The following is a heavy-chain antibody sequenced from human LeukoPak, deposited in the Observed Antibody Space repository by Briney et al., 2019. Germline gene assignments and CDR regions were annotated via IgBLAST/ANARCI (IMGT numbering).Heavy chain of an antibody. CDR3: AKGRGITMIVVVTPFDY. D-gene: IGHD3-22*01. J-gene: IGHJ4*02. V-gene: IGHV3-23*01. CDR2: ISGSGGST. CDR1: GFTFSSYA. Sequence: GGSLRLSCAASGFTFSSYAMSWVRQAPGKGLEWVSAISGSGGSTYYADSVKGRFTISRDNSKNTLYLQMNSLRAEDMAVYYCAKGRGITMIVVVTPFDYWGQGTLVTVSS.